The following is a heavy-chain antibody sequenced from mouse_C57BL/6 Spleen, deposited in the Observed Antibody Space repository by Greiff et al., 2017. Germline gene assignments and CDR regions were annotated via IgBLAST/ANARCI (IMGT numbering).Heavy chain of an antibody. J-gene: IGHJ4*01. CDR3: AEDEERGDCDMNYAMDY. D-gene: IGHD2-13*01. Sequence: QVQLQQSGAELVKPGASVKLSCKASGYTFTEYTIHWVKQRPGQGLEWIGWFYPGSGSIKYNEKFKDKATLTADKSSSTVYMELRRMTSEASAVYVCAEDEERGDCDMNYAMDYSGQGTSVTVSS. CDR2: FYPGSGSI. CDR1: GYTFTEYT. V-gene: IGHV1-62-2*01.